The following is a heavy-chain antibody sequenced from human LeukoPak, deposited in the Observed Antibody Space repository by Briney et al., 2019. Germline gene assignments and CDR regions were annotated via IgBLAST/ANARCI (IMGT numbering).Heavy chain of an antibody. J-gene: IGHJ5*02. V-gene: IGHV1-18*01. CDR1: GGTFSSYA. Sequence: WASVKVSCKASGGTFSSYAISWVRQAPGQGLEWMGWISAYNGNTNYAQKLQGRVTMTTDTSTSTAYVELRSLRSDDTAVYYCARDPITMVRGVMGDGWFDPWGQGTLVTVSS. CDR2: ISAYNGNT. D-gene: IGHD3-10*01. CDR3: ARDPITMVRGVMGDGWFDP.